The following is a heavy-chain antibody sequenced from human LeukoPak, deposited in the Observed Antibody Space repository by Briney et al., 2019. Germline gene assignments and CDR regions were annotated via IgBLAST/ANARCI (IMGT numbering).Heavy chain of an antibody. V-gene: IGHV1-2*02. CDR3: ARVDSSFYYYGSGTHPLFHY. D-gene: IGHD3-10*01. J-gene: IGHJ4*02. Sequence: GASVKVSCKVSGYTFTGYYMHWVRRAPGQGLEWMGWINPNSGGTNYAQKFQGRVTMTRDTSISTAYMELSRLRSDDTAVYYCARVDSSFYYYGSGTHPLFHYWGQGTLVTVSS. CDR1: GYTFTGYY. CDR2: INPNSGGT.